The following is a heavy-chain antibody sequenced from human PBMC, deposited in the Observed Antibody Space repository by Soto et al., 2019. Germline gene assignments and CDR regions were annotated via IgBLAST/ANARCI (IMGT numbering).Heavy chain of an antibody. CDR2: IKSKTDGGTR. Sequence: GSLRLSYIVSGLNCSKAWRSLVSKNPGKGLQWVGQIKSKTDGGTRDYAAPVKGRFLISRDDSKRTLYLQMNRLKTEDSAMYFCATVGRTFLQWPRNDFWGQGTLVTVSS. J-gene: IGHJ4*01. D-gene: IGHD3-3*01. V-gene: IGHV3-15*01. CDR3: ATVGRTFLQWPRNDF. CDR1: GLNCSKAW.